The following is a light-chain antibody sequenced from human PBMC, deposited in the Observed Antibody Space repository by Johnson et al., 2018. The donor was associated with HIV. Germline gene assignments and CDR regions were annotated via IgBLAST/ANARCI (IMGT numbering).Light chain of an antibody. Sequence: QSVLTQPPSVSAAPGQKVTISCSGSSSNIGNNYVSWYQQLPGTAPKLLIYDNNKRPSGTPDRFSGSKSRTSATLAITGLLTGDEADYYCVTWDTSLSIGAVFGTGTKVTVL. V-gene: IGLV1-51*01. J-gene: IGLJ1*01. CDR1: SSNIGNNY. CDR3: VTWDTSLSIGAV. CDR2: DNN.